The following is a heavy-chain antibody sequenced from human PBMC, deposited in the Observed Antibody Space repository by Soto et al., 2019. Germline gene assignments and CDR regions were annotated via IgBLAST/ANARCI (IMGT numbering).Heavy chain of an antibody. J-gene: IGHJ4*02. D-gene: IGHD1-26*01. Sequence: EVQVVESGGGSVQPGGSLRLSCAASGFTFSRYTMNWVRQAPGKGLEWLSYISGGGGTMSYADSVKGRVTISRDNANNSLYLQMDSLRAEDTAVYYCARDKSGTYSSDYWGKGTLVTVSS. CDR3: ARDKSGTYSSDY. CDR1: GFTFSRYT. V-gene: IGHV3-48*04. CDR2: ISGGGGTM.